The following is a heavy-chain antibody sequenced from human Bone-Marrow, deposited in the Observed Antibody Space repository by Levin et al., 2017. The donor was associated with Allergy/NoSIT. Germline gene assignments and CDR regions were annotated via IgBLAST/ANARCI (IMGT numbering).Heavy chain of an antibody. CDR2: ISSSSNTI. D-gene: IGHD3-3*01. V-gene: IGHV3-48*03. Sequence: PAGGSLRLSCAVSGFTFSDYEMNWVRQAPGKGLEWISYISSSSNTIYYANSVRGRFTISRDNAKNSVYLQLSSLSAEDTAVYYCTRGLSAFGVTPYYFDYWGQGTLVTVSS. CDR1: GFTFSDYE. CDR3: TRGLSAFGVTPYYFDY. J-gene: IGHJ4*02.